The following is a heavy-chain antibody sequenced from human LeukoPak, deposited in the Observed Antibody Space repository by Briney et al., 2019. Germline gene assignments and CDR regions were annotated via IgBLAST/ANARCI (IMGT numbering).Heavy chain of an antibody. V-gene: IGHV4-59*07. D-gene: IGHD1-26*01. J-gene: IGHJ3*02. CDR2: IYYSGST. CDR3: ARGSPGSSDAFDI. CDR1: GGSISSYY. Sequence: SDTLSLTYTVSGGSISSYYWRWIRQPPAKGLEWMGYIYYSGSTNYNPSLKSRFTISVDTSKNQFSLKLSSVTAADTAVYYCARGSPGSSDAFDIWGQGTMVTVSS.